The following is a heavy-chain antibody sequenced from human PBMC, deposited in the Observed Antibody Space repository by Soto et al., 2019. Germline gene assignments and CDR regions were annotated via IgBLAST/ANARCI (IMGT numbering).Heavy chain of an antibody. CDR1: GTFSSYA. D-gene: IGHD3-10*01. V-gene: IGHV1-69*01. J-gene: IGHJ4*02. Sequence: GTFSSYAISWVRQAPGQGLEWMGGIIPIFGTANYAQKFQGRVTITADESTSTAYMELSSLRSEDTAVYYCARDQRPTMVRGVIITRSFDYWGQGTLVTVS. CDR2: IIPIFGTA. CDR3: ARDQRPTMVRGVIITRSFDY.